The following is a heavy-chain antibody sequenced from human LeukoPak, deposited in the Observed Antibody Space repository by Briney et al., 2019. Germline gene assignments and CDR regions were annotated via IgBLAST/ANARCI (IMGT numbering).Heavy chain of an antibody. Sequence: ASVKVSCKASGYTFTSHYIHWVRQAPGQGLESMGLINPSGGSTNYAQKFQGRVTMTRDTSTSTVYMELSSLRSEDTAVYYCARGPSITMVRGGQWYYYMDVWGKGTTVTISS. CDR3: ARGPSITMVRGGQWYYYMDV. CDR1: GYTFTSHY. J-gene: IGHJ6*03. D-gene: IGHD3-10*01. V-gene: IGHV1-46*01. CDR2: INPSGGST.